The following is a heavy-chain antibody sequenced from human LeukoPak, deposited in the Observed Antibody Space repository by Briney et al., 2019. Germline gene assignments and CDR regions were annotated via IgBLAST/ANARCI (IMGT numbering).Heavy chain of an antibody. CDR1: GFTFSSYA. CDR2: IRNDGSDK. J-gene: IGHJ4*02. V-gene: IGHV3-30*02. D-gene: IGHD3-16*01. Sequence: PGGSLRLSCAASGFTFSSYAMSWVRQAPGKGLEWVAFIRNDGSDKYYADSVKGRFTIFRDNSENTLNLQMNSLRGEDTAIYYCAKHLADSTASFDCWGQGTLVIVSS. CDR3: AKHLADSTASFDC.